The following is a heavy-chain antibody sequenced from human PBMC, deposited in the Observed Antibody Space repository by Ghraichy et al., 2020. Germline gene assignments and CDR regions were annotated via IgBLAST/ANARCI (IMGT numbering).Heavy chain of an antibody. V-gene: IGHV3-30-3*01. J-gene: IGHJ4*02. Sequence: SCAASGFTFSSYAMHWVRQAPGKGLEWVAVISYDGSNKYYADSVKGRFTISRDNSKNTLYLQMNSLRAEDTAVYYCAREGGYYDSSGFYLYYFDYWGQGTLVTVSS. CDR1: GFTFSSYA. CDR3: AREGGYYDSSGFYLYYFDY. D-gene: IGHD3-22*01. CDR2: ISYDGSNK.